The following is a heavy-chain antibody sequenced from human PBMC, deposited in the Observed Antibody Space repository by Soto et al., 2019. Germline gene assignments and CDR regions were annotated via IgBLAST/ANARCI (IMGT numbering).Heavy chain of an antibody. CDR3: GTHSGRYPVYNVMKV. CDR1: GLPFSISA. J-gene: IGHJ6*02. D-gene: IGHD1-26*01. V-gene: IGHV3-23*01. Sequence: EVQVLESGGGLVRPGGSLRLSCVASGLPFSISAMNWVRQAPGKGLEWVSFISSNSDVAYYAGSVEGRFTSSRENSKNTLYLQMNSLIAEDTAVYYCGTHSGRYPVYNVMKVWGQGTTVTVSS. CDR2: ISSNSDVA.